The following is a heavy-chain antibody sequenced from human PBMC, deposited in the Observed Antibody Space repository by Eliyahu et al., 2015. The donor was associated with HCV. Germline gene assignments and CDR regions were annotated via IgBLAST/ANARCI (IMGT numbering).Heavy chain of an antibody. CDR3: ARDLGGVAVAGDY. V-gene: IGHV1-2*02. D-gene: IGHD6-19*01. Sequence: QVQLVQSGXEXXKPGXSVKVSXKASGHTFTGYYMHWVRQAPGQGLEWMGWINPNSGATNYAQKFQGRVTMTRDTSISTAYMELSRLRSDDTAVYYCARDLGGVAVAGDYWGQGTLVTVSS. CDR2: INPNSGAT. J-gene: IGHJ4*02. CDR1: GHTFTGYY.